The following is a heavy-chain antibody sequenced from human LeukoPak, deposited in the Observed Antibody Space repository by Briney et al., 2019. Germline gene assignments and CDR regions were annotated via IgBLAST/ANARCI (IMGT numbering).Heavy chain of an antibody. V-gene: IGHV3-23*01. CDR2: ISAGGGSS. CDR1: GFTFSTYA. J-gene: IGHJ4*02. Sequence: GGSLRLSCAASGFTFSTYAMSWVRQAPGKGLEWVSPISAGGGSSYYADSVKGRFTISRDSSKNTLYLQMNNLRPEDTAVYYCVKETGITGAGDCWGQGTLVTVST. D-gene: IGHD1-20*01. CDR3: VKETGITGAGDC.